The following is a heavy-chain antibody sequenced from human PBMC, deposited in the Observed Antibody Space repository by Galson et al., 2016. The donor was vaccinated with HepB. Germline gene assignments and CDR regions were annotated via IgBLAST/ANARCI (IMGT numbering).Heavy chain of an antibody. V-gene: IGHV3-30*18. J-gene: IGHJ4*02. CDR3: AKGGDNWNFFDS. Sequence: SLRLSCAASGFRFSGHGMHWVRQAPGKGLEWVGIISYHGIDKYIADSVKGRFSISRDNSRNTLYLQMNSLRPEDTALYYCAKGGDNWNFFDSCGQGTLVTVSS. CDR2: ISYHGIDK. D-gene: IGHD1-7*01. CDR1: GFRFSGHG.